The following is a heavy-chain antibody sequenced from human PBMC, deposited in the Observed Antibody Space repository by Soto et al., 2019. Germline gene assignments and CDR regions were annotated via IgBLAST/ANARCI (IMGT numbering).Heavy chain of an antibody. Sequence: VQLVESGGGVVQPGRSLRLSCAASGFTFSSYGMHWVRQAPGKGLEWVAVISYDGSNKYYADSVKGRFTISRDNSKNTLYLQMNSLRAEDTAVYYCAKGGSLVLFFDGGLWGVDYWGQGTLVTVSS. D-gene: IGHD6-13*01. V-gene: IGHV3-30*18. CDR2: ISYDGSNK. J-gene: IGHJ4*02. CDR1: GFTFSSYG. CDR3: AKGGSLVLFFDGGLWGVDY.